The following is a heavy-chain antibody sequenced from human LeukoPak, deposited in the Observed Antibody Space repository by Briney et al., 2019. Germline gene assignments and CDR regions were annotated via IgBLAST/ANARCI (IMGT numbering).Heavy chain of an antibody. Sequence: SETLSLTCAVYGGSLSAYYWTWIRQPPGKGLEWIGEINHGGSTNYNPSLKSRVTISIDTSKNQFSLTLSSVTAADTAVYYCARVARCTSCFDVDYWGQGTLVTVSS. D-gene: IGHD2-2*01. J-gene: IGHJ4*02. V-gene: IGHV4-34*01. CDR2: INHGGST. CDR1: GGSLSAYY. CDR3: ARVARCTSCFDVDY.